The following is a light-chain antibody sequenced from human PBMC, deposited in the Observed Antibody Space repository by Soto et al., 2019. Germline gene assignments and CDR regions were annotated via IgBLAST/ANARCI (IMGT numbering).Light chain of an antibody. Sequence: IVLTQSPVTLSLSPGERATLPCRASHNITNHYVAWYQHKPGQAPRLLIYGASSRATGTPVRFSGSGSGTDFTLTISRLEPEDFAVYYCQQHGNSLRTFCQGTKVDIK. J-gene: IGKJ1*01. CDR2: GAS. CDR3: QQHGNSLRT. CDR1: HNITNHY. V-gene: IGKV3-20*01.